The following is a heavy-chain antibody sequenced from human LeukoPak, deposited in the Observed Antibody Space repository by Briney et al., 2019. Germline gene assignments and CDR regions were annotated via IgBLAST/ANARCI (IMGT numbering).Heavy chain of an antibody. D-gene: IGHD6-13*01. CDR3: ARVVAAAWPDP. CDR1: GGSISSYY. V-gene: IGHV4-59*01. J-gene: IGHJ5*02. Sequence: SETLSLTCTVSGGSISSYYWSWIRQPPGKGLEWIGYTYYSGSTNYNPSLKSRVTISVDTSKNQFSLKLSSVTAADTAVYYCARVVAAAWPDPWGQGTLVTVSS. CDR2: TYYSGST.